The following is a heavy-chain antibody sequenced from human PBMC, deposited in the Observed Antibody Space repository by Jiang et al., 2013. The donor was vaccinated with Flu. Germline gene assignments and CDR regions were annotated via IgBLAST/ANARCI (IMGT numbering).Heavy chain of an antibody. CDR2: VVTTGNT. CDR3: AVYSSGWH. J-gene: IGHJ4*02. V-gene: IGHV4-4*07. D-gene: IGHD6-19*01. Sequence: GPGLVKPSETLSLTCAVPGGSISPYSWSWIRQFGGKGLEWIGHVVTTGNTYYNSSLKSRVSMSLDTSKNQFSLKLTSMTAADTAVYYCAVYSSGWHWGQGTPVTVSS. CDR1: GGSISPYS.